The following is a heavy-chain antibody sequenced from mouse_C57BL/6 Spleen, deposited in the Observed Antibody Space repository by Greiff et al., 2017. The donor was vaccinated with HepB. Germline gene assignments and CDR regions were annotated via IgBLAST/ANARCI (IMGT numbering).Heavy chain of an antibody. Sequence: EVKVVESGGGLVKPGGSLKLSCAASGFTFSSYAMSWVRQTPEKRLEWVATISDGGSYTYYPDNVKGRFTISRDNAKNNLYLQMSHLKSEDTAMYYCARDYDGYPGNYAMDYWGQGTSVTVSS. CDR3: ARDYDGYPGNYAMDY. J-gene: IGHJ4*01. V-gene: IGHV5-4*03. CDR2: ISDGGSYT. CDR1: GFTFSSYA. D-gene: IGHD2-3*01.